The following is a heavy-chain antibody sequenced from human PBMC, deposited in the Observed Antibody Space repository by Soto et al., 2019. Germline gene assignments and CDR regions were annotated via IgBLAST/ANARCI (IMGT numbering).Heavy chain of an antibody. D-gene: IGHD3-16*02. CDR3: ARGNYDYVWGSYRYTGFDY. Sequence: QVQLVESGGGVVQPGRSLRLSCAASGFTFSSYGMHWVRQAPGKGLEWVAVIWYDGSNKYYADSVKGRFTISRDNSKNPLYLQMNSLRAEDTAVYYCARGNYDYVWGSYRYTGFDYWGQGTLVTVSS. V-gene: IGHV3-33*01. J-gene: IGHJ4*02. CDR1: GFTFSSYG. CDR2: IWYDGSNK.